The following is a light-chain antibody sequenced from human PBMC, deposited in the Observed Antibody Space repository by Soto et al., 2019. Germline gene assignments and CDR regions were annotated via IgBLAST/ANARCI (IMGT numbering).Light chain of an antibody. V-gene: IGLV1-51*01. Sequence: QSVLTQPPSVSAAPGQKVTISCSGSSSNIGNNYVSWYQQLPGTAPKLLIYDNNKRPSGIPDRFSGSKSGTSATLGITGLQTGYEADYYCGTWYSSLSAVFGGGTKVTVL. J-gene: IGLJ2*01. CDR3: GTWYSSLSAV. CDR1: SSNIGNNY. CDR2: DNN.